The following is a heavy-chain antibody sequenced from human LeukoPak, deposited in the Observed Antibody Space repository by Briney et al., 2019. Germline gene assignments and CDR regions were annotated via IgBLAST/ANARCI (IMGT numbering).Heavy chain of an antibody. CDR3: ARDSSGFYYGDY. CDR2: IWYDGSDK. Sequence: PGRSLGLSCAASGFTFSSYGMHWVRQAPGKGLEWVAVIWYDGSDKYYAESVKGRFTISRDNSKNTLYLQMNSLRAEDTAVYYCARDSSGFYYGDYWGQGTQVTVSS. J-gene: IGHJ4*02. V-gene: IGHV3-33*01. CDR1: GFTFSSYG. D-gene: IGHD3-22*01.